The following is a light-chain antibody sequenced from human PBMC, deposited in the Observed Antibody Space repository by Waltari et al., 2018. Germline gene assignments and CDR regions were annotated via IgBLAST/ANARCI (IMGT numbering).Light chain of an antibody. J-gene: IGLJ3*02. CDR3: QTGGHGTWV. CDR2: VNSDGSH. Sequence: QLVLTQSPSASASLGASVKLTCTLSSGHINNVIAWLQQRPEKGPRYLMKVNSDGSHNKGDVIPDRFSGSSSGAERYLTISSLQSEDEADVFCQTGGHGTWVFGGGTKLTVL. CDR1: SGHINNV. V-gene: IGLV4-69*01.